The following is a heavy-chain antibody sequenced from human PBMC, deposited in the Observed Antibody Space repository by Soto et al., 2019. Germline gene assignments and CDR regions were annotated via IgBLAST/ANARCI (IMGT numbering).Heavy chain of an antibody. CDR3: AKDAGKGYCSGGSCYYFDY. CDR1: GFTFSSYW. Sequence: GGSLRLSCSASGFTFSSYWMHWVRQAPGKGLVWVSHINTDGSSTSYADSVKGRFTISRDNAKNTLYLQMNSLRAEDTAVYYCAKDAGKGYCSGGSCYYFDYWGQGTLVTVSS. J-gene: IGHJ4*02. CDR2: INTDGSST. D-gene: IGHD2-15*01. V-gene: IGHV3-74*01.